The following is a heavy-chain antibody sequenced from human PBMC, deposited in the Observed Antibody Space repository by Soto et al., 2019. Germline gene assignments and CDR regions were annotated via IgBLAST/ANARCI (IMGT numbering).Heavy chain of an antibody. D-gene: IGHD1-26*01. Sequence: GESLKISCKGSGYSFASHWVAWVRQMPEKGLEWIGTIYPGDSDTKYSSAFRGHVAISADTSVSTAYLQWRSLEATDSAIYYCARYSGSYWHYLDFWGQGTLVTVSS. V-gene: IGHV5-51*01. CDR3: ARYSGSYWHYLDF. CDR1: GYSFASHW. CDR2: IYPGDSDT. J-gene: IGHJ4*02.